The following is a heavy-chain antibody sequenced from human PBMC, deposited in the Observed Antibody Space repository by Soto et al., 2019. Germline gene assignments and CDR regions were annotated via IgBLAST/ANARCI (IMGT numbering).Heavy chain of an antibody. D-gene: IGHD3-9*01. CDR1: GYTFTGYY. V-gene: IGHV1-2*02. CDR3: ARIAYHDILTGYYSVFDY. CDR2: INPNSGGT. J-gene: IGHJ4*02. Sequence: ASVKVSCKASGYTFTGYYMHWVRQAPGQGLEWMGWINPNSGGTNYAQKFQGRVTMTRDTSISTAYMELSRLRSDDTAVYYCARIAYHDILTGYYSVFDYWGQGTLVTVSS.